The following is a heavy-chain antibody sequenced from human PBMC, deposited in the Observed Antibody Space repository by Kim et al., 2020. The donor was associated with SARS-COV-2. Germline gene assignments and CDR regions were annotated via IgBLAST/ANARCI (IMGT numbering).Heavy chain of an antibody. D-gene: IGHD3-3*01. CDR3: AKRQGDTGSGLMDV. J-gene: IGHJ6*02. V-gene: IGHV3-23*01. Sequence: ADSVKGRFTISRDNTRNTLYLQMSSLSAEDTAVYYCAKRQGDTGSGLMDVWGQGTAVSVSS.